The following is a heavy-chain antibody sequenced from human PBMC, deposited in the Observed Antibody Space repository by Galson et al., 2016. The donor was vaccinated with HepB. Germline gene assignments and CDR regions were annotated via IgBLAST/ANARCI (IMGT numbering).Heavy chain of an antibody. V-gene: IGHV3-21*01. Sequence: SLRLSCAASRFTFSSYSMNWVRQAQGKGLEWVSSISSSSSYNYYADSVKGRFTISRDNAKNSLYLQMNSLRAEDTAVYYCARAYYYYSSGDDAFDIWGQGTMVTVSS. J-gene: IGHJ3*02. CDR1: RFTFSSYS. CDR3: ARAYYYYSSGDDAFDI. D-gene: IGHD3-22*01. CDR2: ISSSSSYN.